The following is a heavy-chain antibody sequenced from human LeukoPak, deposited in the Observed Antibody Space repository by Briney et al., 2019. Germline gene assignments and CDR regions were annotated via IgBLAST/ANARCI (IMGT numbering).Heavy chain of an antibody. Sequence: PSETLSLTCAVYGGSFSGYYWSWIRQPPGKGLEWIREINHSGSTNYNPSLKSRVTISVDTSKNQFSLKLSSVTAADTAVYYCARRGYDSSGDDLDAFDIWGQGTMVTVSS. CDR1: GGSFSGYY. V-gene: IGHV4-34*01. CDR3: ARRGYDSSGDDLDAFDI. D-gene: IGHD3-22*01. CDR2: INHSGST. J-gene: IGHJ3*02.